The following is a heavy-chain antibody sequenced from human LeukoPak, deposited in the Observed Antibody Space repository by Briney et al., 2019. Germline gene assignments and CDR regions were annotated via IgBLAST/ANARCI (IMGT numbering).Heavy chain of an antibody. Sequence: GGSLRLSCAASGFTFSSYSMNWVRQAPGKGLEWVSSISSSSSYIYYADSVRGRFTIPRDNAKNSLYLQMNSLRAEDTAVYYCARDRSITMVRGVGYYFDYWGQGTLVTVSS. CDR1: GFTFSSYS. CDR3: ARDRSITMVRGVGYYFDY. D-gene: IGHD3-10*01. CDR2: ISSSSSYI. V-gene: IGHV3-21*01. J-gene: IGHJ4*02.